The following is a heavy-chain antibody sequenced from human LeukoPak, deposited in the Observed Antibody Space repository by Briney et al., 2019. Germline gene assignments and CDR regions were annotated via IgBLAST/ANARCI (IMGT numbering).Heavy chain of an antibody. J-gene: IGHJ6*04. Sequence: GESLKISCKGSGYSFTSYWISWVRQMPGKGLEWMGRIDPSDSYTNYSPSFQGHVTISADKSISTAYLQWSSLKASNTAMYYCASVEGYGMDVWGKGTTVTVSS. CDR3: ASVEGYGMDV. CDR1: GYSFTSYW. CDR2: IDPSDSYT. V-gene: IGHV5-10-1*01. D-gene: IGHD5-24*01.